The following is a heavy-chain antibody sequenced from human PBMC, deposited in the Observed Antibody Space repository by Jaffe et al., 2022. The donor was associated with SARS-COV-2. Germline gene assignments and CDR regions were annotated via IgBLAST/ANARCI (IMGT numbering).Heavy chain of an antibody. V-gene: IGHV4-61*02. CDR1: GGSISSGSYY. CDR3: ARDHPPYDTPNYYYYYGMDV. J-gene: IGHJ6*02. D-gene: IGHD5-12*01. CDR2: IYTSGST. Sequence: QVQLQESGPGLVKPSQTLSLTCTVSGGSISSGSYYWSWIRQPAGKGLEWIGRIYTSGSTNYNPSLKSRVTISVDTSKNQFSLKLSSVTAADTAVYYCARDHPPYDTPNYYYYYGMDVWGQGTTVTVSS.